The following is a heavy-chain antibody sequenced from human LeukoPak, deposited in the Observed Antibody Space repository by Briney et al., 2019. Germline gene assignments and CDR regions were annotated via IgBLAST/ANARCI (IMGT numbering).Heavy chain of an antibody. CDR3: AKVEDYSSSSTPLDY. D-gene: IGHD6-6*01. CDR2: IKQDGSEK. J-gene: IGHJ4*02. Sequence: GGSLRLSCAASGFTFSNYWMSWVRQAPGKGLEWVANIKQDGSEKYYVDSVKGRFTISRDNAKNSLYLQMSNLRAEDAAVYYCAKVEDYSSSSTPLDYWGQGTLVTVSS. V-gene: IGHV3-7*03. CDR1: GFTFSNYW.